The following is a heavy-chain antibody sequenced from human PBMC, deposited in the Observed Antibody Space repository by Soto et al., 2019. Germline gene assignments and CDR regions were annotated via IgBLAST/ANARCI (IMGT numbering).Heavy chain of an antibody. Sequence: GGSLRLSCAASGFTFSSYAMHWVRQAPGKGLEWVAVISYDGSNKYYADSVKGRFTISRDKSKNTLYLQMNSLRAEDTAVYYCARDSTPIQLWVNNWFDPWGQGTLVTVSS. D-gene: IGHD5-18*01. V-gene: IGHV3-30-3*01. CDR1: GFTFSSYA. J-gene: IGHJ5*02. CDR3: ARDSTPIQLWVNNWFDP. CDR2: ISYDGSNK.